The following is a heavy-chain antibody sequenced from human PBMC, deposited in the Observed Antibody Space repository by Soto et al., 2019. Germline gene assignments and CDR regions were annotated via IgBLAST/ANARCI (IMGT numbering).Heavy chain of an antibody. V-gene: IGHV3-30*18. CDR3: AKDWGSSGWFNWLDS. D-gene: IGHD6-13*01. Sequence: QVQLVESGGGVVQPGTSLRLSCVVSGFTLSNTGVHWVRQAPGKGLEWVASISHDGFSQHYVDSVRGRFTISRDNSKNTLYLLMNSLSREDTSVYYWAKDWGSSGWFNWLDSWGQGNLVIVSS. CDR1: GFTLSNTG. J-gene: IGHJ5*01. CDR2: ISHDGFSQ.